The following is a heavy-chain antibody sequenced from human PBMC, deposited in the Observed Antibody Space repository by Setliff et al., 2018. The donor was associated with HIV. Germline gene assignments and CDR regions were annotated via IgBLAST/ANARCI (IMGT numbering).Heavy chain of an antibody. D-gene: IGHD1-26*01. V-gene: IGHV3-7*01. CDR1: RFDFNNYW. CDR3: ARDSSGTYTQDDDALDL. J-gene: IGHJ3*01. Sequence: GGSLRLSCAASRFDFNNYWMCWVRQAPGKGLEWVANIGQDGSEKNYVDSVKGRFTISRDNAKNTLFLQMNSLRAEDTAMYYCARDSSGTYTQDDDALDLWGQGTMVTVSS. CDR2: IGQDGSEK.